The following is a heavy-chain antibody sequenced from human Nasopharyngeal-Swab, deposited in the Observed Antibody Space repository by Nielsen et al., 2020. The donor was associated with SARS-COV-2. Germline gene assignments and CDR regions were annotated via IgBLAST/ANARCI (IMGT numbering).Heavy chain of an antibody. CDR3: ARDEYSSSWYPDY. Sequence: GGSLRLSCAPSGFPFSSYGMHWVRQAPGKGLEWVAVISYDGSNKYYADSVKGRFTISRDNSKNTLYLQMNSLRAEDTAVYYCARDEYSSSWYPDYWGQGTLVTVSS. J-gene: IGHJ4*02. CDR1: GFPFSSYG. D-gene: IGHD6-13*01. CDR2: ISYDGSNK. V-gene: IGHV3-30*03.